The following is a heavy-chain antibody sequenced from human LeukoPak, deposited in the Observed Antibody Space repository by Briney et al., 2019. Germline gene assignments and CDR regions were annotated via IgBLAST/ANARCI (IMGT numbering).Heavy chain of an antibody. CDR3: ARGAYDYVWGRPVDY. V-gene: IGHV1-2*02. J-gene: IGHJ4*02. Sequence: ASVKVSCKASGYTFTGYYMHWVRQAPGQGLGWMGWINPNSGGTNYAQKFQGRVTMTRDTSISTAYMELSRLRSDDTAVYYCARGAYDYVWGRPVDYWGQGTLVTVSS. CDR1: GYTFTGYY. CDR2: INPNSGGT. D-gene: IGHD3-16*01.